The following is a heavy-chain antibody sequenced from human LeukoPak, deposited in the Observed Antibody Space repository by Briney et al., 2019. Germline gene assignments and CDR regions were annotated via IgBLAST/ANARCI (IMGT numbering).Heavy chain of an antibody. V-gene: IGHV3-30-3*01. Sequence: PGGSLTLSCAASGFTFSILAMHWVGQAPGKGLEWVAVISYDGSNKYYADSVKGRFTISRDNSKNTLYLQMNSLRAEDTAVYFCARGELPYYYGSGSYQGLGNWGQGTLVTVSS. CDR2: ISYDGSNK. CDR3: ARGELPYYYGSGSYQGLGN. J-gene: IGHJ4*02. CDR1: GFTFSILA. D-gene: IGHD3-10*01.